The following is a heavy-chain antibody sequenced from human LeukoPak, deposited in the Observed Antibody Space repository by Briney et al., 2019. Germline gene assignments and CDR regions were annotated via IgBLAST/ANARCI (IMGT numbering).Heavy chain of an antibody. V-gene: IGHV3-23*01. CDR1: GFTFSSYA. Sequence: GGSLRLSCAASGFTFSSYAMSWVRQAPGKGLQWVSSISGSDGSTYYAASVKGRFTISRDNSKNTLYLQMNSLRAEDTAVYYCAKALNYDSSGPFDYWGQGTLVTVSS. D-gene: IGHD3-22*01. CDR2: ISGSDGST. CDR3: AKALNYDSSGPFDY. J-gene: IGHJ4*02.